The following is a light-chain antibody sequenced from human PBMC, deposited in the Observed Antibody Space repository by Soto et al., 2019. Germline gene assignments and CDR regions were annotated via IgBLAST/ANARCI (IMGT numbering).Light chain of an antibody. J-gene: IGKJ3*01. CDR2: RAS. CDR3: HQFGSSPLDT. Sequence: EIVLTQSPGTLSLSPGERATLSCRASQTISSSFLAWYQQHPGQAPRLLIYRASRRAPGIPDRFSGCGSWTDFTLTISRLEPEDFAVYYCHQFGSSPLDTFGPGTKVEIK. CDR1: QTISSSF. V-gene: IGKV3-20*01.